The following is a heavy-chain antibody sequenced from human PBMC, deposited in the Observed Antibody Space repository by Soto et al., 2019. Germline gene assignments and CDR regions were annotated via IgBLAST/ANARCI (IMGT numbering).Heavy chain of an antibody. V-gene: IGHV4-39*01. CDR1: GGSISNNSYY. Sequence: PSETLSLTCTVSGGSISNNSYYWGWIRQPPGKGLEWIGNIYYSGSTYYNPSLKSRVTISVDTSKKQFSLKLTSVTAADTAVYYCARNSGWARGWAYYFHSWGLGTLVTVYS. J-gene: IGHJ4*02. CDR3: ARNSGWARGWAYYFHS. CDR2: IYYSGST. D-gene: IGHD6-19*01.